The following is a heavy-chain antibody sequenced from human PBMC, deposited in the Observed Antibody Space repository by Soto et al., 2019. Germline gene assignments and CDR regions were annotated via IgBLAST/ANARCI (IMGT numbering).Heavy chain of an antibody. J-gene: IGHJ4*02. CDR2: INHSGST. V-gene: IGHV4-34*01. CDR1: GGSFSGYY. D-gene: IGHD1-1*01. Sequence: SETLSLTCAVYGGSFSGYYWSWIRQPPGKGLEWIGEINHSGSTNYNPSLKSRVTISVDTSKNQFSLKLSSVTAADTAVYYCARVARGRTGTFYWGQGTLVTVSS. CDR3: ARVARGRTGTFY.